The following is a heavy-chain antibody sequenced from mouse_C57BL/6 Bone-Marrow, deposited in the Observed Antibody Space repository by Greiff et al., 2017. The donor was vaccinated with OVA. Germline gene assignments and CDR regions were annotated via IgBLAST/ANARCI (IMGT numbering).Heavy chain of an antibody. J-gene: IGHJ1*03. CDR2: ISYDGSN. D-gene: IGHD1-1*01. V-gene: IGHV3-6*01. CDR3: ARDRYGSSPRYFDV. CDR1: GYSITSGYY. Sequence: EVQLVESGPGLVKPSQSLSLTCSVTGYSITSGYYWNWIRQFPGNKLEWMGYISYDGSNNYNPSLKNRISITRDTSKNQFFLKLNSMTTEDTATYYCARDRYGSSPRYFDVWGTGTTVTVSS.